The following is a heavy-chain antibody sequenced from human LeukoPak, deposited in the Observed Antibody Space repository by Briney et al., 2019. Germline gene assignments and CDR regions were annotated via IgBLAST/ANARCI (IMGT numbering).Heavy chain of an antibody. V-gene: IGHV3-21*01. CDR1: GFTFSSYS. J-gene: IGHJ3*02. Sequence: GGSLRLSCAASGFTFSSYSVNWVRQAPGRGLEGVSSISSSSSYIYYADSVKGRFTISRDNAKNSLYLQMNSLRAEDTAVYYCASEWRNHDAFDIWGQGTMVTVSS. CDR3: ASEWRNHDAFDI. CDR2: ISSSSSYI. D-gene: IGHD1-14*01.